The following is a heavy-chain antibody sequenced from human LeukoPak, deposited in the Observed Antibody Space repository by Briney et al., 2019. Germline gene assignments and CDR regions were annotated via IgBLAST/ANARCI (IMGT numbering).Heavy chain of an antibody. V-gene: IGHV1-2*02. CDR1: GYTFTDYY. CDR3: SRPSGSGSTYLYFFY. D-gene: IGHD3-10*01. J-gene: IGHJ4*02. CDR2: INPNSGDT. Sequence: ASVKVSCKASGYTFTDYYLHWVRQAPGQGLEWMGWINPNSGDTKYVQKFQGRVTMTRDTSISTAYMELSGLTSDDTAVYYCSRPSGSGSTYLYFFYWGQGTLVTVPS.